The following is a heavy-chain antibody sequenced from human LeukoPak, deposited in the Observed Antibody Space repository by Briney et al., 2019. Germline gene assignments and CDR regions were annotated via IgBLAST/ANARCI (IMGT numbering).Heavy chain of an antibody. CDR3: AKEPPPPLYSWYFDY. CDR2: IYASGST. D-gene: IGHD1-26*01. V-gene: IGHV4-61*02. J-gene: IGHJ4*02. CDR1: GGSISSGSYY. Sequence: SETLSLTCTVSGGSISSGSYYWSWNRQPAGKGLEWIGRIYASGSTNYNPSLKSRVTISVDTSKNQFSLKLSSVTAADTAVYYCAKEPPPPLYSWYFDYWGQGTLVTVSS.